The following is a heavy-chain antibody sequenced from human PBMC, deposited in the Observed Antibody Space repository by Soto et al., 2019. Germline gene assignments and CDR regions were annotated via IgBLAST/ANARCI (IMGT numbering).Heavy chain of an antibody. CDR3: AKVIPTGTLPASYYYYGMDV. CDR2: ISYDGSNK. J-gene: IGHJ6*02. V-gene: IGHV3-30*18. D-gene: IGHD1-1*01. CDR1: GFTFSSYG. Sequence: GGSLRLSCAASGFTFSSYGMHWVRQAPGKGLEWVAVISYDGSNKYYADSVKGRFTISRDNSKNTLYLQMNSLRAEDTAVYYCAKVIPTGTLPASYYYYGMDVWGQGTTVTVSS.